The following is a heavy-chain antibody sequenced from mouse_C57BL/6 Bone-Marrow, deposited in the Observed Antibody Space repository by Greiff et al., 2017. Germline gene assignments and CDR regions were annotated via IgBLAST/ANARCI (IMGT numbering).Heavy chain of an antibody. CDR3: ARYDYDKRVLDY. Sequence: QVQLQQPGAELVKPGASVKLSCKASGYTFTSYWMHWVKQRPGQGLEWIGMIHPNSGSTNYNEKFKSKATLTVDKSSSTAYMQLSSLTSEDSAVYYCARYDYDKRVLDYWGQGTTLTVSS. CDR1: GYTFTSYW. V-gene: IGHV1-64*01. CDR2: IHPNSGST. D-gene: IGHD2-4*01. J-gene: IGHJ2*01.